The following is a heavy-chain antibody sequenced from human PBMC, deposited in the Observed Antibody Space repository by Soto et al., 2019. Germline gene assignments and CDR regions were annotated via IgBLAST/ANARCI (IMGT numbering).Heavy chain of an antibody. CDR3: ARSEYGGNSGYHYGMDV. J-gene: IGHJ6*02. D-gene: IGHD4-17*01. Sequence: SVKVSCKASGGTFSSYAISWVRQAPGQGLEWMGGIIPIFGTANYAQRFQGRVTITADESTSTAYMELSSLRSEDTAVYYCARSEYGGNSGYHYGMDVWGQGTTVTVSS. V-gene: IGHV1-69*13. CDR1: GGTFSSYA. CDR2: IIPIFGTA.